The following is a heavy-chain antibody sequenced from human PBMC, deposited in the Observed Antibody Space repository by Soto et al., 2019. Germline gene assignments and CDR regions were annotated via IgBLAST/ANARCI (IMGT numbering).Heavy chain of an antibody. Sequence: GGSLRLSCAASGFTFSSYGMHWVRQAPGKGLEWVAVIWYDGSNKYYADSVKGRFTISRDNSKNTLYLQMNSLRAEDTAVYYCARDDIFNGDYVFDYWGQGTLVTVSS. D-gene: IGHD4-17*01. CDR2: IWYDGSNK. CDR1: GFTFSSYG. V-gene: IGHV3-33*01. J-gene: IGHJ4*02. CDR3: ARDDIFNGDYVFDY.